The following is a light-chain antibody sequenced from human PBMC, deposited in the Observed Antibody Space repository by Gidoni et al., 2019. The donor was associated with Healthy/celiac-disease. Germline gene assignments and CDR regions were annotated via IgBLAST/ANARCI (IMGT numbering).Light chain of an antibody. CDR2: DVS. Sequence: QSALTQPASVSGPPGQSITISCTGTSSDVGGYNYVSWYQQHPGKAPKLMIYDVSNRPSGVSNRFSGSKSGNTASLTISGLQAEDEADYYCSSYTSSSTVVFGGGTKLPVL. V-gene: IGLV2-14*03. J-gene: IGLJ2*01. CDR1: SSDVGGYNY. CDR3: SSYTSSSTVV.